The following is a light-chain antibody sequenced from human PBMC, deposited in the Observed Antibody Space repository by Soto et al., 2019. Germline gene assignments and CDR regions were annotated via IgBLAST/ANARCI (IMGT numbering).Light chain of an antibody. CDR3: QQYNTWPLT. V-gene: IGKV3-11*01. CDR1: QSVSRY. J-gene: IGKJ4*01. CDR2: DAS. Sequence: EIVLTQSPATLSLSPGERATLSCRASQSVSRYLSWYQQKPGQAPRLLIYDASNRATDIPARFSGSGSGTEFTLTISSLQSEDFAVYYCQQYNTWPLTFGGGTKVEIK.